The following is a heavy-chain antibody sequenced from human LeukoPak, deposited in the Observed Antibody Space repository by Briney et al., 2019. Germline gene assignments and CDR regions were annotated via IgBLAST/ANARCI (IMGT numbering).Heavy chain of an antibody. D-gene: IGHD2/OR15-2a*01. CDR3: VRDNPRCCGVIPSNIDDY. V-gene: IGHV3-30*02. Sequence: GGSLRLSCAASGFTFSSYGMHWVRQAPGKGLEWVAFIRYDGSNKYYADSVKGRFTISRDNAKNSLYLQMNSLRAEDTAVYYCVRDNPRCCGVIPSNIDDYWGQGTLVTVSS. CDR1: GFTFSSYG. CDR2: IRYDGSNK. J-gene: IGHJ4*02.